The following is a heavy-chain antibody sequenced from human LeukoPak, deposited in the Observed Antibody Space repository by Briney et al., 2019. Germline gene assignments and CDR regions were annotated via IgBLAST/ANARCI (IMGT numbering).Heavy chain of an antibody. D-gene: IGHD6-19*01. CDR3: AKRLVGHELDY. V-gene: IGHV3-30*18. J-gene: IGHJ4*02. CDR1: AFTFSSYA. CDR2: ISYDGSNK. Sequence: GRSLRLSCAASAFTFSSYAVHWVRQAPGKGLEWVAVISYDGSNKYYADSVEGRFTISRDNSKNTLYLQMNSLRAEDTAVYYCAKRLVGHELDYWGQGTLVTVSS.